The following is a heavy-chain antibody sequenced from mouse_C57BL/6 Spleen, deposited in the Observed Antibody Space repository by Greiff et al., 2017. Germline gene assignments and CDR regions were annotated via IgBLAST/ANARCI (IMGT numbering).Heavy chain of an antibody. J-gene: IGHJ2*01. D-gene: IGHD2-3*01. Sequence: QVQLQQSGPELVKPGASVKISCKASGYAFSSSWMNWVKQRPGKGLEWIGRIYPGDGDTNYNGKFKGKATLTADKSSSTAYMQLSSLTSEDSAVYFCARFCDGYYGYYFDYWGQGTTLTVSS. CDR3: ARFCDGYYGYYFDY. V-gene: IGHV1-82*01. CDR2: IYPGDGDT. CDR1: GYAFSSSW.